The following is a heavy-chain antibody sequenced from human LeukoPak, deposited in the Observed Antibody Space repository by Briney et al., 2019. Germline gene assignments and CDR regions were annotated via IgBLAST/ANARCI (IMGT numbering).Heavy chain of an antibody. CDR2: IYYVGST. Sequence: PSETLSLTYTVSGASISSGGYYSTWVRQDPGKGLEWIVYIYYVGSTYYNPSLKSRITLSVDTSKTQFSLGLSSVTAADTAVYFCARADGGVGGYYIDYWGQGIMVTVSS. J-gene: IGHJ4*02. D-gene: IGHD3-16*01. CDR1: GASISSGGYY. CDR3: ARADGGVGGYYIDY. V-gene: IGHV4-31*03.